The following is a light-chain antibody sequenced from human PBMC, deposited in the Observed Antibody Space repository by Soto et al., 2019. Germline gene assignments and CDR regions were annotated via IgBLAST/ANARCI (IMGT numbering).Light chain of an antibody. CDR2: DNN. CDR1: SSNTGNNY. V-gene: IGLV1-51*01. Sequence: QSVLTQPPSMSAAPGQTVTISCSGSSSNTGNNYVAWYQQLPGTAPKLLIYDNNKRPSGIPDRFSGSKSGTSATLGITELQTGDEADYYCGTWDSSLSAGVFGGGTKLTVL. J-gene: IGLJ3*02. CDR3: GTWDSSLSAGV.